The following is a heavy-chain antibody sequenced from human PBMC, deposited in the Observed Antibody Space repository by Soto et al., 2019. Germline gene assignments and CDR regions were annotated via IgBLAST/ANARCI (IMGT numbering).Heavy chain of an antibody. Sequence: SCAASGFTFSSYSMNWVRQAPGKGLEWVSSISSSSSYIYYADSVKGRFTISRDNAKNSLYLQMNSLRAEDTAVYYCARGGSMDPFDYWGQGTLVTVSS. J-gene: IGHJ4*02. D-gene: IGHD3-10*01. CDR2: ISSSSSYI. V-gene: IGHV3-21*01. CDR3: ARGGSMDPFDY. CDR1: GFTFSSYS.